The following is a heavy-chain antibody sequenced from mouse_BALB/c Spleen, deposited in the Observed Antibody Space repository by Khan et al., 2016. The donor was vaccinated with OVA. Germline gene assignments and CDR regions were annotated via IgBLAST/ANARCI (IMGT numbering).Heavy chain of an antibody. CDR3: ATSYFYGYYFDY. D-gene: IGHD1-1*01. Sequence: EVELVESGGGLVQPGRSQKLSCAASGFTFNSYGMHWVRQAPEKGLEWVAHISGDSNTIDYADTVKGRFTISRDNPKNTLFLQMTSLMSEDTAMYYCATSYFYGYYFDYWGPGTTLTVS. V-gene: IGHV5-17*02. CDR2: ISGDSNTI. CDR1: GFTFNSYG. J-gene: IGHJ2*01.